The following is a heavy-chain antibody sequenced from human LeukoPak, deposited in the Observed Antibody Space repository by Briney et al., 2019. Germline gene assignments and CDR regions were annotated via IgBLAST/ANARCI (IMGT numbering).Heavy chain of an antibody. Sequence: SETLSRTCAVYGGSFSGYYWSWIRQPPGKGLEWIGEINHSGSTNYNPSLKSRVTISVDTSKNQFSLKLSSVTAADTAVYYCARGRGVGDTAMGSALDYWGQGTLVTVSS. D-gene: IGHD5-18*01. CDR2: INHSGST. J-gene: IGHJ4*02. CDR1: GGSFSGYY. V-gene: IGHV4-34*01. CDR3: ARGRGVGDTAMGSALDY.